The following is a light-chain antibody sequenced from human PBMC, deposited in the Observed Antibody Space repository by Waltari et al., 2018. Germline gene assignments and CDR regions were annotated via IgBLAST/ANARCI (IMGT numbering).Light chain of an antibody. CDR1: SGSVSTTPY. CDR3: LFYMGSGIWV. Sequence: QTVVTQAPSLSVSPGGTVTLTCALSSGSVSTTPYASWYQQTPGQAPPTLVYKSNSRSSGVPDRFSGSILGNKAALTITGAQADYESDYYCLFYMGSGIWVFGGGTRLTVL. CDR2: KSN. V-gene: IGLV8-61*01. J-gene: IGLJ3*02.